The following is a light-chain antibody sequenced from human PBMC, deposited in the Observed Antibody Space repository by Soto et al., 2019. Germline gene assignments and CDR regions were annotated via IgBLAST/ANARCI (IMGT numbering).Light chain of an antibody. Sequence: QSALTQPASVSGSPGQSITISCTGTSSDLGGYNYVSWYQQHPGKAPKLMIYDVNYRPSGVSNRFSGSKSGSTASLTISGLQAEDEADYYCSSYTSSNTGVFGGGTKLTVL. CDR2: DVN. CDR1: SSDLGGYNY. J-gene: IGLJ2*01. V-gene: IGLV2-14*01. CDR3: SSYTSSNTGV.